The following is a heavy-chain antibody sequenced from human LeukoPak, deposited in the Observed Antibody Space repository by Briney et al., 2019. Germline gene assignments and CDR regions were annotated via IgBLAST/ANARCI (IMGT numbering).Heavy chain of an antibody. CDR3: AFGLEMTTVTR. Sequence: GASVKVSCKVSGYTLTELSMHWVRQAPGKGLEWMGGFDPEDSETIYAKKFQGRVTMTEDTSTDTVFMGLGSLRSEDTAVYYCAFGLEMTTVTRWGQGTLVTVSS. CDR1: GYTLTELS. CDR2: FDPEDSET. J-gene: IGHJ4*02. V-gene: IGHV1-24*01. D-gene: IGHD4-17*01.